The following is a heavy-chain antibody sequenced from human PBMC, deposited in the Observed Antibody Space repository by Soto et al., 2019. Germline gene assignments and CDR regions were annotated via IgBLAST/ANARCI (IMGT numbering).Heavy chain of an antibody. CDR2: IYSGGST. D-gene: IGHD3-9*01. Sequence: PGGSLRLSCAASGLTVSSNYMSWVRQAPGKGLEWVSVIYSGGSTYYADSVKGRFTISRDNSKNTLYLQMNSLRAEDTAVYYCARVLAGLRYFDWFPNPGAFDIWGQGTMVTVSS. J-gene: IGHJ3*02. CDR1: GLTVSSNY. V-gene: IGHV3-53*01. CDR3: ARVLAGLRYFDWFPNPGAFDI.